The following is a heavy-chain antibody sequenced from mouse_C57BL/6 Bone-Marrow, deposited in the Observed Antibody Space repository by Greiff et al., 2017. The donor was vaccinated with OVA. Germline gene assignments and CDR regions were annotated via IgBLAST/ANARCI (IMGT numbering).Heavy chain of an antibody. D-gene: IGHD1-1*01. CDR2: IYPRSGNT. CDR1: GYTFTSYG. J-gene: IGHJ2*01. V-gene: IGHV1-81*01. CDR3: AREFITTVVAPDFDY. Sequence: QVHVKQSGAELARPGASVKLSCKASGYTFTSYGISWVKQRTGQGLEWIGEIYPRSGNTYYNEKFKGKATLTADKSSSTAYMELRSLTSEDSAVYFCAREFITTVVAPDFDYWGQGTTLTVSS.